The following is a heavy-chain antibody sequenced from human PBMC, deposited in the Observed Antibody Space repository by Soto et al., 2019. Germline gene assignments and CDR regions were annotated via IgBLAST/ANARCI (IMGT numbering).Heavy chain of an antibody. V-gene: IGHV1-18*01. CDR1: GYIFTSYG. CDR2: ISNYNGIT. Sequence: QVQLVQSGAEVKKPGASVKVSCKASGYIFTSYGISWVRQAPGEGLEWMGWISNYNGITNYAQKVQGRVTMTTDGSTSTAYMELRSLRSDDTAVYYCAESMGGSGTYVSWGQGTLVTVSS. CDR3: AESMGGSGTYVS. J-gene: IGHJ4*02. D-gene: IGHD3-10*01.